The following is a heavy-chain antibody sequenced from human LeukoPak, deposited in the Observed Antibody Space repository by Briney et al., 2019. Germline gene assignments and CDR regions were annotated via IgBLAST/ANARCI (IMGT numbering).Heavy chain of an antibody. V-gene: IGHV1-2*02. CDR3: ARALSITIFGVADYAFDI. Sequence: GASVKVSCKASGYTFTGYYMHWVRQAPGQGLEWVGWINPNSGGTNYAQKFQGRVTMTRDTSISTAYMELSRLRSDDTAVYYCARALSITIFGVADYAFDIWGQGTMVTVSS. D-gene: IGHD3-3*01. CDR2: INPNSGGT. J-gene: IGHJ3*02. CDR1: GYTFTGYY.